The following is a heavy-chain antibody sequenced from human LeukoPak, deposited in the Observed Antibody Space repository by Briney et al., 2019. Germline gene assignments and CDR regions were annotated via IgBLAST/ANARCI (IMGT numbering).Heavy chain of an antibody. Sequence: SETLSLTCTVSGGSISSYYWSWIRQPAGKGLEWIGRIYTSGSTNYNPSLKSRVTMSVDTSKNQFSLKLSSVTAADTAVYYCASGLGSGYSYPDTDFCGQGTLVTVSS. CDR1: GGSISSYY. CDR3: ASGLGSGYSYPDTDF. D-gene: IGHD5-18*01. CDR2: IYTSGST. V-gene: IGHV4-4*07. J-gene: IGHJ4*02.